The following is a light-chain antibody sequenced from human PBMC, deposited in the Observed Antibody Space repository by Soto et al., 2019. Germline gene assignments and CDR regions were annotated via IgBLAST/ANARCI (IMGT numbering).Light chain of an antibody. Sequence: EIVLTQSPGTRSLSPGERATLSCRASQSVTSNYLAWYQQKSGHAPRLVISSASTRATGIPDRFSCSGSGTNFSLTIIRLEPEAFAVYYCQQYGIALTFGGGTKEEIK. CDR2: SAS. J-gene: IGKJ4*02. CDR3: QQYGIALT. V-gene: IGKV3-20*01. CDR1: QSVTSNY.